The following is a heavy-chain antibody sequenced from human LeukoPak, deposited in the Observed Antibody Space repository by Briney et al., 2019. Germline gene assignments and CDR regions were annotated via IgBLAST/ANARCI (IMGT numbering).Heavy chain of an antibody. CDR3: ARWAAFDI. J-gene: IGHJ3*02. CDR2: ISSSGTYI. Sequence: GGSLRLSCAASGFTFSSYGMNWVRQAPGKGLEWVSSISSSGTYIYYADSVKGRFTISRDNAKNSLYLQMNSLRAEDTAVHYCARWAAFDIWGQGTMVTVSS. V-gene: IGHV3-21*01. CDR1: GFTFSSYG.